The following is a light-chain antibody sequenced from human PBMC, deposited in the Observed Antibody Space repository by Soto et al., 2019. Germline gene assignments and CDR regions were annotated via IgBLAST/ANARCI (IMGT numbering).Light chain of an antibody. V-gene: IGKV1D-12*01. J-gene: IGKJ1*01. CDR1: QGISSW. CDR2: AAS. Sequence: IQMTQYPSSVSASVGDRVTITCRASQGISSWLAWYQQKPGKAPKLLIYAASSLQSGVPSRFSGSGSGTDFTLTISSLQPEDFSFYYGDHCNIRPCPFGQSTEVDIK. CDR3: DHCNIRPCP.